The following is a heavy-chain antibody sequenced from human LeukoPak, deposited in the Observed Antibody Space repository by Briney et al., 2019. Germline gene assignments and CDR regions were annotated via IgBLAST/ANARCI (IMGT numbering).Heavy chain of an antibody. Sequence: GGSLRLSCAASGFTFSSYSINWVRQAPGKGLEWVSSISSNSIYIYYADSVKGRFTISRDNAKNSLYVEMTSLRAEDTAVYYCARDTDYWGQGTLVTVSS. CDR3: ARDTDY. J-gene: IGHJ4*02. CDR1: GFTFSSYS. CDR2: ISSNSIYI. V-gene: IGHV3-21*01.